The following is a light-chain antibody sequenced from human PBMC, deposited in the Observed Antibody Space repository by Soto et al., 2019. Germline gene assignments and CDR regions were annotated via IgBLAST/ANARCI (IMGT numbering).Light chain of an antibody. CDR2: EVF. CDR1: SSDVGGYNH. J-gene: IGLJ3*02. V-gene: IGLV2-14*01. Sequence: QSALTQPASVSGSPGQSITISCTGTSSDVGGYNHVSWYQQHPGKAPKLMIYEVFNRPSGASNRFSGSKSGNTASLTISGLQADDEADYYCTSYTRSSTWVFGGGTKLTVL. CDR3: TSYTRSSTWV.